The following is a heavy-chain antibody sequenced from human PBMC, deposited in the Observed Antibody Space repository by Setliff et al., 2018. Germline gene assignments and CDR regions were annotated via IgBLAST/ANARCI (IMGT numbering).Heavy chain of an antibody. J-gene: IGHJ3*02. D-gene: IGHD2-21*02. CDR1: GVTFTNYA. CDR3: AKGGGDWDNQHYVYDI. V-gene: IGHV3-23*01. Sequence: GGSLRLSCAASGVTFTNYAMSWVRQAPGKGLEWVSEISDSGVSKYYADSVMGRFVISRDNSQNSLHLQINGLRVEDTAEYYCAKGGGDWDNQHYVYDIWGQGTMVTVSS. CDR2: ISDSGVSK.